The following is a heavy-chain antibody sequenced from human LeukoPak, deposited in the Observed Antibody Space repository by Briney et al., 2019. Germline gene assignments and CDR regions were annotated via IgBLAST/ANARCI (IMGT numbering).Heavy chain of an antibody. CDR1: GFTFSSYA. V-gene: IGHV3-23*01. D-gene: IGHD4/OR15-4a*01. Sequence: PGGSLRLSCAASGFTFSSYAMSWVRQAPGKGLEWVSAISGSGGSTYYADSVKGRFTISRDNSKNTLYLQMNSLRAEDTAVHYCARRAGAYSHPYDYWGQGTLVTVSS. CDR2: ISGSGGST. J-gene: IGHJ4*02. CDR3: ARRAGAYSHPYDY.